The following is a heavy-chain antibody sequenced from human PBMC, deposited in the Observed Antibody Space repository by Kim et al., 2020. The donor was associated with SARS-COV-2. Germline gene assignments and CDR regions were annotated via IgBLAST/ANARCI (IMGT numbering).Heavy chain of an antibody. CDR1: GLTFSSYD. J-gene: IGHJ4*02. CDR2: IFHDGNKK. V-gene: IGHV3-33*01. CDR3: VTDLIRWKGTPDF. Sequence: GGSLRLSCVASGLTFSSYDMHWVRQAPGKGLEWVALIFHDGNKKYYGDSVKGRFSISRDNSKSTLYLQMDRLRADDTATYFCVTDLIRWKGTPDFWGQGSLVIVSS. D-gene: IGHD3-3*01.